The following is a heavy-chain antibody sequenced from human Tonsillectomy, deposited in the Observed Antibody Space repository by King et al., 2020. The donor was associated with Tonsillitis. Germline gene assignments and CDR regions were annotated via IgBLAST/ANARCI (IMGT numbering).Heavy chain of an antibody. V-gene: IGHV3-23*04. Sequence: VQLVESGGGLVQSGGSLRLSCAASGFTFSNYAMSWVRQAPGKGLEWVSVISGSGSSTYYADSVRGRFTISRDNSKNTLYLQMNSLRAEDTAVYYCARDPGTYYYGSGTYDDWGQGTLVTASS. CDR2: ISGSGSST. D-gene: IGHD3-10*01. CDR1: GFTFSNYA. J-gene: IGHJ4*02. CDR3: ARDPGTYYYGSGTYDD.